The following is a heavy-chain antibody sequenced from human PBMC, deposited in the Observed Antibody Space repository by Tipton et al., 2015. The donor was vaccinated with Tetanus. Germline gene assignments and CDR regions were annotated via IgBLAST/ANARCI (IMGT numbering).Heavy chain of an antibody. CDR1: GGSISSSNYY. J-gene: IGHJ4*02. CDR3: ARRGGDFLTGYYDS. V-gene: IGHV4-39*01. Sequence: LSLTCTVSGGSISSSNYYWGWIRQPPGKGLEWIGRIYYGGSTSXTPSLKSRVTISVDTSKNQFSLELNSVTAADTAVYYCARRGGDFLTGYYDSWGQGTLVTVSS. D-gene: IGHD3-9*01. CDR2: IYYGGST.